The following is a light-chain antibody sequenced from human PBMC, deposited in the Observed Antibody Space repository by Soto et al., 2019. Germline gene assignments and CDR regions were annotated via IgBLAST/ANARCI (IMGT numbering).Light chain of an antibody. J-gene: IGKJ1*01. V-gene: IGKV1-5*03. CDR3: QQYNRYQWT. CDR2: AAS. Sequence: DIQMTHSPSTLSASVGDRVTITCRASQSIRKWLAWYQQKPGKAPKLLIYAASSLESGVPARFSGSGSGTEVTRITSSPQPEDVATYYCQQYNRYQWTVGQGTKVDIK. CDR1: QSIRKW.